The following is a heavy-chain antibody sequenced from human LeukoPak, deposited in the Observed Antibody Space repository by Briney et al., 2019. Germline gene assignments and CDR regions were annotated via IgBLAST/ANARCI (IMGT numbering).Heavy chain of an antibody. CDR2: IYTSGST. CDR3: ARGWYAFDI. Sequence: PSETLSLTCTVSGDSVSRSSYYWSWIRQPAGKGLEWIGRIYTSGSTNYNPPLKSRVTISVDTSKNQFSLKLSSVTAADTAVYYCARGWYAFDIWGQGTMVTVSS. D-gene: IGHD2-8*01. CDR1: GDSVSRSSYY. J-gene: IGHJ3*02. V-gene: IGHV4-61*02.